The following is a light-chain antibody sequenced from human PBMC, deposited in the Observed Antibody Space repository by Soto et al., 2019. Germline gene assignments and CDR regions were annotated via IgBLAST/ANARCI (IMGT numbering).Light chain of an antibody. Sequence: QSALTQPHSASGSPVQSVTISCTGTSSDVGGYNYVSWYQQHTGKASKLMIYEVSKRPTGVTDRFSGSKSGNTASLPVSGLQAEDEADYYCSSYAGSNNVVFGGGTKQTVL. CDR2: EVS. CDR1: SSDVGGYNY. CDR3: SSYAGSNNVV. J-gene: IGLJ2*01. V-gene: IGLV2-8*01.